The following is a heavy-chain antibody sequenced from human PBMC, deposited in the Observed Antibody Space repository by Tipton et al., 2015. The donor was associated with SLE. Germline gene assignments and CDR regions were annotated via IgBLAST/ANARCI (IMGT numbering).Heavy chain of an antibody. D-gene: IGHD3-3*01. CDR1: GGSISSSSYY. Sequence: TLSLTCTVSGGSISSSSYYWGWIRQPPGKGLEWIGSIYYSGSTYYNPSLKSRVTISVDTSKNQFSLKLSSVTAADTAVYYCARDHTPYYDFWSGYPWADYFYYWGQGPLVTVSS. J-gene: IGHJ4*02. CDR2: IYYSGST. CDR3: ARDHTPYYDFWSGYPWADYFYY. V-gene: IGHV4-39*07.